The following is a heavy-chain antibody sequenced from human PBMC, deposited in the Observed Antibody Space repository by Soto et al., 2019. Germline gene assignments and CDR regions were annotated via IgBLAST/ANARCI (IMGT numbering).Heavy chain of an antibody. Sequence: QVQLQESGPGLVQPSQTLSLSCTVSGGSITSGGYYWSWIRQHPGKGLEWIGYICYSGTTYYNPSLKSRHTISVDTSRNQFSLEVNSVSAADTAVYYCARAASSGYTFEHWGQGTLVTVSS. CDR1: GGSITSGGYY. CDR3: ARAASSGYTFEH. V-gene: IGHV4-31*03. CDR2: ICYSGTT. D-gene: IGHD3-22*01. J-gene: IGHJ4*02.